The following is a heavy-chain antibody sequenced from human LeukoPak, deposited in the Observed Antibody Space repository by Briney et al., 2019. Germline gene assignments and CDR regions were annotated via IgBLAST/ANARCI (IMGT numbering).Heavy chain of an antibody. CDR3: ARRRRDGYNLYYFDY. D-gene: IGHD5-24*01. Sequence: SETLSLTCTVSGGSISSSGYYWGWIRQPPGKGLEWIGSIYYSGSTYYNPSLKSRVTISVDTSKNQFSLKLSSVTAADTAVYYCARRRRDGYNLYYFDYWGQGTLVTVSS. CDR2: IYYSGST. V-gene: IGHV4-39*07. J-gene: IGHJ4*02. CDR1: GGSISSSGYY.